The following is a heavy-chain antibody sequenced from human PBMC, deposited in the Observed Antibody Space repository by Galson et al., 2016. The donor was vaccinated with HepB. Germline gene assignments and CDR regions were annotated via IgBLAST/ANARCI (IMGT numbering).Heavy chain of an antibody. Sequence: SLRLSCAASGFSFSGYGIRWVRQAPGKGLEWVAVISYDGYKTYYADSVKGRFSISRDNYKNSVSLQINSLRTEDTAVYYCAKADTGYIWDPIDMWGQGTRVTVSP. CDR3: AKADTGYIWDPIDM. V-gene: IGHV3-30*18. J-gene: IGHJ3*02. CDR1: GFSFSGYG. D-gene: IGHD5-12*01. CDR2: ISYDGYKT.